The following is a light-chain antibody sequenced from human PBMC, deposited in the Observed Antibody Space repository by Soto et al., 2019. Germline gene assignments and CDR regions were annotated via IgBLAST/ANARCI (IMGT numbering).Light chain of an antibody. CDR2: KAS. J-gene: IGKJ1*01. CDR1: QSIIRY. Sequence: DIQMTQSPSSLSASVGDRVTITCWASQSIIRYLNWYQQESGKAPKLLIYKASTLKSGVPSRFSGSGSGTEFTLTISSLQPDDFATYYCQHYNSYSEAFGQGTKVDI. CDR3: QHYNSYSEA. V-gene: IGKV1-5*03.